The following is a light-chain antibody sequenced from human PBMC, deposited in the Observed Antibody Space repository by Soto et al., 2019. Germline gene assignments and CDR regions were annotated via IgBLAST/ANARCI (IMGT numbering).Light chain of an antibody. V-gene: IGKV3-15*01. CDR1: QSVSSN. CDR2: GAS. J-gene: IGKJ5*01. CDR3: QQYNNWPIP. Sequence: EIVMTQSPATLSVSPGERATLSCRASQSVSSNLAWYQQKPGQAPRLLIYGASTRATGIPARFSGSGSGTEFTLTISSLQSEDFAVYYCQQYNNWPIPFGQGTRLEMK.